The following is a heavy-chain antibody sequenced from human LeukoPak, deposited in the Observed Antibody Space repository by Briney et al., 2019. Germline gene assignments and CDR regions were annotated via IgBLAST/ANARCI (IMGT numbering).Heavy chain of an antibody. CDR1: GDSVSSNSAA. J-gene: IGHJ3*02. V-gene: IGHV6-1*01. Sequence: SQTLSLTCAISGDSVSSNSAAWNWIRQSPSRGLEWLGRTYYRSKWYNDYAVSVKSRITINPDTSKNQFSLQLNSVTPEDTAVYYCARERDYDILTAGMPGDAFDIWGQGTMVTVSS. D-gene: IGHD3-9*01. CDR2: TYYRSKWYN. CDR3: ARERDYDILTAGMPGDAFDI.